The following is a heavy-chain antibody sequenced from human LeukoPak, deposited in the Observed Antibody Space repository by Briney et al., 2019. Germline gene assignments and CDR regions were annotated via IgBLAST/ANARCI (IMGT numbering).Heavy chain of an antibody. CDR3: ARQKQWLSYYFDY. D-gene: IGHD6-19*01. CDR1: GFTFSSYW. J-gene: IGHJ4*02. CDR2: IKQDGSEK. Sequence: PGGSLRLSCAASGFTFSSYWMSWVRQAPGKGLEWVANIKQDGSEKYYVDSVKGRFTISRDNAKNSPYLQMNSLRAEDTAVYYCARQKQWLSYYFDYWGQGTLVTVSS. V-gene: IGHV3-7*01.